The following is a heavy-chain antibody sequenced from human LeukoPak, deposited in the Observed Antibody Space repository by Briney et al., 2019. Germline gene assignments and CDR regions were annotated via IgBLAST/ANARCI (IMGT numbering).Heavy chain of an antibody. CDR1: GGSISSGGYY. D-gene: IGHD3-16*01. Sequence: SETLSLTCTVSGGSISSGGYYWSWIRQPPGKGLEWIVYIYHSGSTYYNPSLKSRVTISVDRSKNQFSLKLSSVTAADTAVYYCAGGAYYFDYWGQGTLVTVSS. CDR2: IYHSGST. V-gene: IGHV4-30-2*01. J-gene: IGHJ4*02. CDR3: AGGAYYFDY.